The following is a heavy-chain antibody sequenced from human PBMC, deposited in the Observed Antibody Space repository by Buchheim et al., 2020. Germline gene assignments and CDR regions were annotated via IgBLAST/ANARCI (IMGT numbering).Heavy chain of an antibody. V-gene: IGHV4-31*03. J-gene: IGHJ4*01. D-gene: IGHD2-21*01. Sequence: QVQLQESGPGLVKPSQTLSLTCTVSGGSISSGGYYWCWIHPHPGKGLEWIGFIYYSGSTYYNPSLKRRVTISVDTSKNQFSLELSAVTAADTAVYYCARAEAGDDDDYFDYWGQGT. CDR3: ARAEAGDDDDYFDY. CDR2: IYYSGST. CDR1: GGSISSGGYY.